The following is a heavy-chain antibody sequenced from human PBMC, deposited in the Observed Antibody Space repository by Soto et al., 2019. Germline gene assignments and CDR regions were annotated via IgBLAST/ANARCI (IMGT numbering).Heavy chain of an antibody. Sequence: QVQLVQSGAEVKKPGASVKVSCKASGYTFTSYAMHLVRQAPGQRLEWMGWINAGNGNTKYSQKFQGRVTITRDTSASTAYMELSSLRSEDTAVYYCARGWGQRAPGYFDYWGQGTLVTVSS. CDR3: ARGWGQRAPGYFDY. V-gene: IGHV1-3*01. D-gene: IGHD3-16*01. CDR1: GYTFTSYA. J-gene: IGHJ4*02. CDR2: INAGNGNT.